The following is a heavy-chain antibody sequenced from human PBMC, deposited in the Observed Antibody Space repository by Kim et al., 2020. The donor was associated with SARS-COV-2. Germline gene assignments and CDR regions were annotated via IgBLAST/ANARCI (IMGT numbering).Heavy chain of an antibody. V-gene: IGHV3-11*06. CDR2: T. Sequence: THCADSVKGRFTISRDNADNSLYLQMNSLRAEDTALYYCARESDVAGNDYWGQGTLVTVSS. J-gene: IGHJ4*02. CDR3: ARESDVAGNDY. D-gene: IGHD6-19*01.